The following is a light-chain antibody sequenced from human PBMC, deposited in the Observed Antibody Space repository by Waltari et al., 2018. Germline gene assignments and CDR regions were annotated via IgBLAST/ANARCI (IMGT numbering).Light chain of an antibody. CDR1: QRISDNS. CDR2: GAS. V-gene: IGKV3-20*01. CDR3: HQYGSSWRT. J-gene: IGKJ4*01. Sequence: VLTQSPGTLSLSPGEGATLSCRASQRISDNSLAWFQQKPGQAPRLLIYGASSRATGVPDRFSGSGSGTDFTLTISRLEPEDFVVYYCHQYGSSWRTFGGGTKVEIK.